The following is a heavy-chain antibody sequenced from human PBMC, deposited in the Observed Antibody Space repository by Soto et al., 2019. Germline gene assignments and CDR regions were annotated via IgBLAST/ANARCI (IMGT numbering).Heavy chain of an antibody. J-gene: IGHJ4*02. Sequence: GGSLRLSCSVSGFTFSAYWMHWVRQVPGKGLTWVSRISDDGSTATYADSVKGRFVISRDNAKNILYLEMNTLRADDSGLYYCARGPRVSSTGTGAHWGRGTLVTVSS. CDR2: ISDDGSTA. CDR1: GFTFSAYW. CDR3: ARGPRVSSTGTGAH. D-gene: IGHD1-1*01. V-gene: IGHV3-74*01.